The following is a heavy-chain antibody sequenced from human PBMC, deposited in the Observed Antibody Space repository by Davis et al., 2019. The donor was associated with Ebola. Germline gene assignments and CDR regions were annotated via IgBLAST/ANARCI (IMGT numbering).Heavy chain of an antibody. D-gene: IGHD1-26*01. V-gene: IGHV4-4*07. CDR3: ARDPPGEWEPRQSGY. CDR2: FYTSGST. CDR1: GGSISSYY. Sequence: PSETLSLTCTVSGGSISSYYWSWIRQPAGKGLEWIGHFYTSGSTNYNPSLKSRVTMSVDTSKNQFSLKLTSVTAADSAVYYCARDPPGEWEPRQSGYWGQGTLVTVSS. J-gene: IGHJ4*02.